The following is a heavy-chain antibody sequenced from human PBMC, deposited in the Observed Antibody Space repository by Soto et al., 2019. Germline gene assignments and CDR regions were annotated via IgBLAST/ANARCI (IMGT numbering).Heavy chain of an antibody. CDR1: GGSFSGYY. CDR3: ARGGGHSSSWYRVYGMDV. V-gene: IGHV4-34*01. Sequence: PSETLSLTCAVYGGSFSGYYWSWIRQPPGKGLECIGEINHSGSTNYNPSLKSRVTISVDTSKNQFSLKLSSVTAADTAVYYCARGGGHSSSWYRVYGMDVWGQGTTVTVSS. J-gene: IGHJ6*02. D-gene: IGHD6-13*01. CDR2: INHSGST.